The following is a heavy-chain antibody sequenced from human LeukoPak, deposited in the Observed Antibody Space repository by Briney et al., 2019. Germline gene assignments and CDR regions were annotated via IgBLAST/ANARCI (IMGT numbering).Heavy chain of an antibody. J-gene: IGHJ4*02. CDR3: ARGIITARIDY. CDR1: GFTFSSYS. V-gene: IGHV3-21*01. CDR2: ISSSSSYI. Sequence: GGSLRLSCAASGFTFSSYSMNWVRQAPGKGLEWVSSISSSSSYIYCADSVKGRFTISRDNAKNSLYLQMNSLRAEDTAVYYCARGIITARIDYWGQGTLVTVSS. D-gene: IGHD6-6*01.